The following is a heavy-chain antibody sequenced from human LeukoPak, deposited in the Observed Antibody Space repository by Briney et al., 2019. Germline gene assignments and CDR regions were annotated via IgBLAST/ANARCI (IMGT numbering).Heavy chain of an antibody. CDR3: AKPLQYSSSWWGMTSAEYFQH. D-gene: IGHD6-13*01. V-gene: IGHV4-59*08. CDR1: GGSINSYY. Sequence: SETLSLTCTVSGGSINSYYWSWIRQPPGKGLEWIGYIYYSGSTKYNPSLKSRVTISVDTSKNQFSLKLSSVTAADTAVYYCAKPLQYSSSWWGMTSAEYFQHWGQGTLVTVSS. J-gene: IGHJ1*01. CDR2: IYYSGST.